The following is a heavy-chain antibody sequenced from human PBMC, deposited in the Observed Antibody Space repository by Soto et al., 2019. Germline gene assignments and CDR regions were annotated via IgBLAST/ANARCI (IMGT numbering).Heavy chain of an antibody. Sequence: SETLSLTCTVSGGSISSGGYYWSWIRQHPGKGLEWIGYIYYSGSTYYNPSLKSRVTISVDTSKNQFSLKLSSVTAADTAVYYCARGRSGYDGSDYYYGMDVLGQGTTVTVSS. CDR2: IYYSGST. CDR3: ARGRSGYDGSDYYYGMDV. D-gene: IGHD5-12*01. CDR1: GGSISSGGYY. J-gene: IGHJ6*02. V-gene: IGHV4-31*03.